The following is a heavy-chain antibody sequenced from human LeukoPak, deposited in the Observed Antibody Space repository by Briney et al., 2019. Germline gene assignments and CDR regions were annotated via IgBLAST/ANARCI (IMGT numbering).Heavy chain of an antibody. Sequence: ASVEVSCKASGYTFTSYAMNWVRQAPGQGLEWMGWINTNTGNPTYAQGFTGRFVFSLDTSVSTAYLQISSLKAEDTAVYYCTTYYDFWSGYRSFDYWGQGTLVTVSS. V-gene: IGHV7-4-1*02. CDR2: INTNTGNP. CDR1: GYTFTSYA. J-gene: IGHJ4*02. D-gene: IGHD3-3*01. CDR3: TTYYDFWSGYRSFDY.